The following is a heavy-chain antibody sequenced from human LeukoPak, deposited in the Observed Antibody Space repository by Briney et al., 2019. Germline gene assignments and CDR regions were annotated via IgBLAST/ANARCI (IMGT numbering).Heavy chain of an antibody. D-gene: IGHD1-20*01. V-gene: IGHV1-18*01. Sequence: ASVKVSCKASGYTFTSYGISWVRQAPGQGLEWMGWISAYNGNTNNAQKLQGRVTITTDESTSTAYMELSSLRSEDTAVYYCASTDNWNYNYYYYTAVWGKATTATASS. J-gene: IGHJ6*03. CDR2: ISAYNGNT. CDR1: GYTFTSYG. CDR3: ASTDNWNYNYYYYTAV.